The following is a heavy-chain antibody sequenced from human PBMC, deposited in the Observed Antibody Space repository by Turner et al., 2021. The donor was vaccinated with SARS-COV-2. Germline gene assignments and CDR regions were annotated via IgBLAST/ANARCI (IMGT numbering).Heavy chain of an antibody. CDR3: AREPPFCGGDCYFDY. V-gene: IGHV3-30-3*01. CDR1: GFTFSSYA. J-gene: IGHJ4*02. D-gene: IGHD2-21*02. CDR2: ISYDGSNK. Sequence: QGQLVESGGGVVQPGRSLRLSCAASGFTFSSYAMHWVRQAPGKGLEWVAVISYDGSNKYYADSVKGRFTISRDNSKNTLYLQMNSLRAEDTAVYYCAREPPFCGGDCYFDYWGQGTLVTVSS.